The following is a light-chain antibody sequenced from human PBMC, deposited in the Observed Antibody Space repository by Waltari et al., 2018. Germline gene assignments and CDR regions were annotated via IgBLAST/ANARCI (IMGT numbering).Light chain of an antibody. CDR1: SSNIERNY. J-gene: IGLJ3*02. CDR2: RNN. V-gene: IGLV1-47*01. Sequence: QSVLTQPHSASGTPGQRVSISCSDGSSNIERNYVFWYQHLPEAAPKLLMYRNNQRPSGVPDRFSGAKSGSSATLAISGLRSEDEADYYCATWDDSLSGPVFGGGTKLTVL. CDR3: ATWDDSLSGPV.